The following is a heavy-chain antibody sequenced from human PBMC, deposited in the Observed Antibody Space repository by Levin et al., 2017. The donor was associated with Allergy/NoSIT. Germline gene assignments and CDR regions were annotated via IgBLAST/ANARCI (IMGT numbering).Heavy chain of an antibody. Sequence: GGSLRLSCAVSGFTFNSYGMHWVRQAPGKGLEWVAVISYDGSDKYYADSVKGRFTISRDNSKNMLYLQMNSLRAEDTAVYYCAKDLPIFGVVINDALDIWGQGTMVTVSS. CDR2: ISYDGSDK. CDR3: AKDLPIFGVVINDALDI. J-gene: IGHJ3*02. D-gene: IGHD3-3*01. V-gene: IGHV3-30*18. CDR1: GFTFNSYG.